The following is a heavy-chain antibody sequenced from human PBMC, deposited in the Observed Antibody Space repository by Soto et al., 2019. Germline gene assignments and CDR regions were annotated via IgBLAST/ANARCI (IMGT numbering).Heavy chain of an antibody. D-gene: IGHD2-21*02. CDR2: IYHSGTT. CDR1: GGSISNRSYY. Sequence: QLPLQQSGPGLVKPSETLPLTCTVSGGSISNRSYYGAWIRQPPGKGLYWIATIYHSGTTSYNPSLKSRVTISIDTSKNQRAAGLSSVTAADTAVYYCATVGTAGLVAVTAIPRGFEYWGQGTLVTVSS. V-gene: IGHV4-39*01. CDR3: ATVGTAGLVAVTAIPRGFEY. J-gene: IGHJ4*02.